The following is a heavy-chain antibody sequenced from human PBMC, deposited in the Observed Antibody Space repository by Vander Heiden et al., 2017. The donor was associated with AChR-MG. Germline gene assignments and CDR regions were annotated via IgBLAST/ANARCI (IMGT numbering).Heavy chain of an antibody. D-gene: IGHD1-7*01. J-gene: IGHJ4*02. CDR2: IKSKRDGGTT. CDR3: SSPGNFA. V-gene: IGHV3-15*01. Sequence: EVPLVASGGGSVKPGWSLRLSCAASGFTFFNAWMSWVRQAPGKGPEWVGRIKSKRDGGTTDYTAPVKDRFVISRDDSKNMVDLQMNNLQTEDTAVYYCSSPGNFAWGQGTLVTVSS. CDR1: GFTFFNAW.